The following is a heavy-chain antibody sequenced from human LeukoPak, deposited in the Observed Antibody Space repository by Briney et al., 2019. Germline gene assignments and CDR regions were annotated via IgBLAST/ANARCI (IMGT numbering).Heavy chain of an antibody. Sequence: GGSLRLSCAASGFTFSNYAMSWVRQAPGKGLEWVSAISGSGGSTYYADSVRGRFTISRDNSKNTLSLQMNSLRAEDTAVYYCAKTLSGYYGSGSYDNWGQGTLVTVSS. D-gene: IGHD3-10*01. J-gene: IGHJ4*02. CDR1: GFTFSNYA. V-gene: IGHV3-23*01. CDR2: ISGSGGST. CDR3: AKTLSGYYGSGSYDN.